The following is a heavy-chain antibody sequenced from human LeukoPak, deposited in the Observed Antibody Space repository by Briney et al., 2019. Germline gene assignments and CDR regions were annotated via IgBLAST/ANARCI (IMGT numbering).Heavy chain of an antibody. CDR2: IYSGGST. V-gene: IGHV3-53*01. Sequence: PGGSLRLSCAASGFTVSSNYMSWVRQAPGKGLEWVSVIYSGGSTYYADSVKGRFTISRDNSKNTLYLQMNSLRAEDTAVYYCARDRSFGAVALYYSDYWGQGTLVTVSS. CDR3: ARDRSFGAVALYYSDY. D-gene: IGHD3-16*01. CDR1: GFTVSSNY. J-gene: IGHJ4*02.